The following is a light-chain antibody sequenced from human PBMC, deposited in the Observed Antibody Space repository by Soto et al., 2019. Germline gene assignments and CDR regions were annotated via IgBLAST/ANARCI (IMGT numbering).Light chain of an antibody. CDR2: GAS. V-gene: IGKV3-15*01. Sequence: EIVMTQSPATLSVSPGERATLSCRASQSVSDSLAWYQQRPGQAPRLLIYGASTRATGIPARFSGSGSGTEFTLTISSLQSEDFAVYYCQQYYSWPSWTFGPGTKVDIK. CDR1: QSVSDS. CDR3: QQYYSWPSWT. J-gene: IGKJ1*01.